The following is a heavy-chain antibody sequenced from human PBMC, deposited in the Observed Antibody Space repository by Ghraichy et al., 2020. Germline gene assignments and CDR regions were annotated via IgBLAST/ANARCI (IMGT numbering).Heavy chain of an antibody. D-gene: IGHD3-3*01. CDR1: GGSFSGYY. CDR3: ASITIFGVVTTDYNWFDP. CDR2: INHSGST. J-gene: IGHJ5*02. V-gene: IGHV4-34*01. Sequence: SATLSLTCAVYGGSFSGYYWSWIRQPPGKGLEWIGEINHSGSTNYNPSLKSRVTISVDTSKNQFSLKLSSVTAADTAVYYCASITIFGVVTTDYNWFDPWGQGTLVTVSS.